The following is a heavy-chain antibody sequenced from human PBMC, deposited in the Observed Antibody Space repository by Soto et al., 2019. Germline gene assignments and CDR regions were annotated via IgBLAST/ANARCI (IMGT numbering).Heavy chain of an antibody. D-gene: IGHD6-6*01. CDR3: AREYSSSPCFAY. CDR2: IIPIFGTA. CDR1: GGTFSSYA. Sequence: SVKVSCKASGGTFSSYAISWVRQAPGQGLEWMGGIIPIFGTANYAQKFQGRVTITADESTSTAYMELSSLRSEDTAVYYCAREYSSSPCFAYWGQGTLVTVSS. V-gene: IGHV1-69*13. J-gene: IGHJ4*02.